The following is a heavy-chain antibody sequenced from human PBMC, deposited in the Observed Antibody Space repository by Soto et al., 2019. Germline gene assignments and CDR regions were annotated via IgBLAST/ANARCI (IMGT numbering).Heavy chain of an antibody. V-gene: IGHV4-59*01. CDR1: GGSISSYY. D-gene: IGHD6-6*01. CDR2: IYYSGST. J-gene: IGHJ4*02. CDR3: ARGEYSSSSFDY. Sequence: QVQLQESGPGLVKPSETLSLTCTVSGGSISSYYWSWIRQPPGKGLEWIGYIYYSGSTNYNPSLQSRFTISVDTSKNQFSLKLSAVTAADTAVYYCARGEYSSSSFDYWGQGTLVTVSS.